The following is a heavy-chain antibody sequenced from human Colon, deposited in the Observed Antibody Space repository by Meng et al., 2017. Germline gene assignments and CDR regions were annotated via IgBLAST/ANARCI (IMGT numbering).Heavy chain of an antibody. CDR3: ARTMFNSGWYGIFDY. CDR1: GGSISTSNW. CDR2: IYHFGST. Sequence: QVQLQESGPGLVKPSGTLYLTCAVSGGSISTSNWWSWVRQPPGKGLEWIGEIYHFGSTNYNPSLKSRVTISVDKSENQFSLRLSSVTAADTAVYYCARTMFNSGWYGIFDYWGQGTLVTVSS. D-gene: IGHD6-19*01. J-gene: IGHJ4*02. V-gene: IGHV4-4*02.